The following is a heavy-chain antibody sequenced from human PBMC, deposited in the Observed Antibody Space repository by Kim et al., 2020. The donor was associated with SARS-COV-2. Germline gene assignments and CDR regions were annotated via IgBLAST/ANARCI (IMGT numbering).Heavy chain of an antibody. CDR1: GFTFSTYG. Sequence: GGSLRLSCAASGFTFSTYGMHWVRQAPGKGLEWVAVISYDGNNKYYADSVTGRFTISRDNSKNTLYLQMNSRRADDTAVYYCARPRGILWFGELLVWGQGTTVTVSS. V-gene: IGHV3-33*05. CDR3: ARPRGILWFGELLV. D-gene: IGHD3-10*01. CDR2: ISYDGNNK. J-gene: IGHJ6*02.